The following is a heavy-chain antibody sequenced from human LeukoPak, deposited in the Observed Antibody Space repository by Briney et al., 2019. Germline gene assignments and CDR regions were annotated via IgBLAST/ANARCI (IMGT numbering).Heavy chain of an antibody. CDR1: GFTFSSYN. Sequence: GGSLRLSCAASGFTFSSYNMNWVRQAPGKGLEWVSYISSSSSPMYNADSVKGRFTISRDSAKNSLYLQMTSLRDEDTAVYYCARGTYFYDSSGYYHGWYFDYWGQGTLVTVSS. V-gene: IGHV3-48*02. J-gene: IGHJ4*02. D-gene: IGHD3-22*01. CDR3: ARGTYFYDSSGYYHGWYFDY. CDR2: ISSSSSPM.